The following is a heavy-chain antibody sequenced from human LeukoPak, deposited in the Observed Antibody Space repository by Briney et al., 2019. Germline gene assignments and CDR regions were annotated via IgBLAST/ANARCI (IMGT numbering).Heavy chain of an antibody. V-gene: IGHV3-48*01. CDR1: GLTFNAYS. CDR3: VRDYVYAFDI. Sequence: PGGSLRLSCVASGLTFNAYSMNWARQAPGKGLEWISYIRSRDGIVSYADSVKGRFTISTDTAKSSLFLQMNGLSADDTAVYYCVRDYVYAFDIWGQGTMVTVSS. J-gene: IGHJ3*02. D-gene: IGHD3-16*01. CDR2: IRSRDGIV.